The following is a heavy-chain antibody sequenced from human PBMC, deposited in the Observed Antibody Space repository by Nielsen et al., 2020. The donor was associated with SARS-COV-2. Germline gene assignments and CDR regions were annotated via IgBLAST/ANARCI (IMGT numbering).Heavy chain of an antibody. CDR3: AKDRGWIAAPDR. D-gene: IGHD6-6*01. CDR2: TSFDGSNE. CDR1: GFSVTSYG. J-gene: IGHJ4*02. V-gene: IGHV3-30*18. Sequence: GGSLRLSCAASGFSVTSYGMHWVRQAPGKGLEWVAVTSFDGSNEYYGDSVKGRFTISRDISKNTLLLQMNTLRPEDTAVYYCAKDRGWIAAPDRWGQGTLVTVSS.